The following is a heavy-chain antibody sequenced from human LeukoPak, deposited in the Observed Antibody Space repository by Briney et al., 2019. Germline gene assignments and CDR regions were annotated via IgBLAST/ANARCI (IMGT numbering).Heavy chain of an antibody. Sequence: PGGSLRLSCAASGFTFSSYAMSWVRQAPGKGLEWVSAISGSGGSTYYADSVKGRFTISRDNSKNTLYLQMNSLRAEDTAVYYCAKVKRRNSSGSYDAFDIWGQGTMVTVSS. CDR3: AKVKRRNSSGSYDAFDI. V-gene: IGHV3-23*01. CDR2: ISGSGGST. J-gene: IGHJ3*02. CDR1: GFTFSSYA. D-gene: IGHD3-22*01.